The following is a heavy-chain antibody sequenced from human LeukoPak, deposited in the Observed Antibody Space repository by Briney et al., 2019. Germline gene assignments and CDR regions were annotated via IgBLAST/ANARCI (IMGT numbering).Heavy chain of an antibody. J-gene: IGHJ4*02. CDR1: GYTFTSYG. D-gene: IGHD6-19*01. CDR2: ISAYNGNT. Sequence: ASVKVSCKASGYTFTSYGISWVRQAPGQGLEWMGWISAYNGNTNNAQKLQGRVTITTDTSTSTAYMELRSLRSDDTAVDYCAREFSGWYYFDYWGQGTLVTVSS. V-gene: IGHV1-18*01. CDR3: AREFSGWYYFDY.